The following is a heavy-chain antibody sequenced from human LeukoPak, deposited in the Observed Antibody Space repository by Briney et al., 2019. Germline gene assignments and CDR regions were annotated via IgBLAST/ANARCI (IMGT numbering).Heavy chain of an antibody. V-gene: IGHV3-74*01. Sequence: PVGSLRLSCAASGFTFSSYTVSWVRQAPGKGLVWVSRINSDGSSTSYADSVKGRFTISRDNAKNTLYLQMNSLRAEDTAVYYCARDRIAVAGRAFDYWGQGTLVTVSS. CDR3: ARDRIAVAGRAFDY. D-gene: IGHD6-19*01. J-gene: IGHJ4*02. CDR1: GFTFSSYT. CDR2: INSDGSST.